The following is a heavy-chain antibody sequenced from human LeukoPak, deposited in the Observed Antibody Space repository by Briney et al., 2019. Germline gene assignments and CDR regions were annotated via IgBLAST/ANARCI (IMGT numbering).Heavy chain of an antibody. CDR2: ST. Sequence: GGSLRLSCAASGSIFRNYWRHWVRQAPGKGVFWVSRSTSYADSVKGRFTISRDNAKNTLYLQMNSLRAEATAVYYRASGGGYSYGSFDYWGPGTLVTVSS. J-gene: IGHJ4*02. D-gene: IGHD5-18*01. V-gene: IGHV3-74*01. CDR3: ASGGGYSYGSFDY. CDR1: GSIFRNYW.